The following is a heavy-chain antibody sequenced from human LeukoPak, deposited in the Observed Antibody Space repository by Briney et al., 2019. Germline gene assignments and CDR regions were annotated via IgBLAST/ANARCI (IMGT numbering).Heavy chain of an antibody. Sequence: SETLSLTCTVSGGSISSYYWSWIRQPPGKGLEWIGSIYYSGSTYYNPSLKSRVTISVDTSKNQFSLKLSSVTAADTAVYYCARTDRYSGSYTDAFDIWGQGTMVTVSS. J-gene: IGHJ3*02. CDR3: ARTDRYSGSYTDAFDI. CDR2: IYYSGST. D-gene: IGHD1-26*01. V-gene: IGHV4-39*01. CDR1: GGSISSYY.